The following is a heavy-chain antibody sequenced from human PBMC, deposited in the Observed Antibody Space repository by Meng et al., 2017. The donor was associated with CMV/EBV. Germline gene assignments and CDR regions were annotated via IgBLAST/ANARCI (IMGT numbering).Heavy chain of an antibody. J-gene: IGHJ4*02. V-gene: IGHV1-46*01. CDR2: INPSGGST. CDR1: GYTFTSYY. CDR3: ALAEYSSSLFDY. D-gene: IGHD6-13*01. Sequence: QVLLVRCGAGVKKPGASVKVSWKASGYTFTSYYMHWVRPAPGQGLEWMGIINPSGGSTSYAQKFQGRVTMTRDTSTSTVYMELSSLRSEDTAVYYCALAEYSSSLFDYWGQGTLVTVSS.